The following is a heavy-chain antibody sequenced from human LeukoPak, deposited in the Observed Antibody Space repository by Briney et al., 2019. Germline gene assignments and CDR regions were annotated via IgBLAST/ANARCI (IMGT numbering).Heavy chain of an antibody. V-gene: IGHV4-31*03. CDR3: ARGPHYSSSWYT. CDR2: IYYSGST. CDR1: GGSISSGGYY. Sequence: SETLSLTCTVSGGSISSGGYYWSWIRQHPGKGLEWIGYIYYSGSTYYNPSLKSRVTISVDTSKNQFSLKLSSVTAADTAVYYCARGPHYSSSWYTWGQGTLVTVSS. D-gene: IGHD6-13*01. J-gene: IGHJ5*02.